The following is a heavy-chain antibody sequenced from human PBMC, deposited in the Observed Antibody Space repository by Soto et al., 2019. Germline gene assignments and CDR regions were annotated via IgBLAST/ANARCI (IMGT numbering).Heavy chain of an antibody. D-gene: IGHD5-12*01. CDR3: AKDSGYSGYDVYDYYYGMDV. V-gene: IGHV3-30*18. CDR2: TSYDGSNK. J-gene: IGHJ6*02. CDR1: GFTFSLYG. Sequence: QVQLVESGGGVVQPGRSLRLSCAASGFTFSLYGMHWVRQAPGKGLEWVAVTSYDGSNKYYADSVKGRFTISRDNSKNTLYLQMNSLRVEDTAVYYCAKDSGYSGYDVYDYYYGMDVWGQGTTVTVFS.